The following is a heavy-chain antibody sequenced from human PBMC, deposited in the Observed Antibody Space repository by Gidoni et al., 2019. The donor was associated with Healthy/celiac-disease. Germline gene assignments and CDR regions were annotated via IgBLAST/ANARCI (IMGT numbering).Heavy chain of an antibody. Sequence: QVHLVESGGGVVQPGRSLRLSCAASGFTFSSYGMHWVRQAPGKGLEWVAVISDDGSNKYYADSVKGRFTIYRDNSKNTLYLQMNSLRAEDTAVYYCAKCIAMIYGMDVWGQGTTVTVSS. CDR3: AKCIAMIYGMDV. CDR2: ISDDGSNK. J-gene: IGHJ6*02. CDR1: GFTFSSYG. D-gene: IGHD3-22*01. V-gene: IGHV3-30*18.